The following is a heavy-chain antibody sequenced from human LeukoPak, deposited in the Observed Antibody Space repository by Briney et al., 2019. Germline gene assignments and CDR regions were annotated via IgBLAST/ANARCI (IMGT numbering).Heavy chain of an antibody. V-gene: IGHV1-69*05. D-gene: IGHD6-6*01. CDR3: ASEGQLAYDAHFDY. J-gene: IGHJ4*02. CDR1: GYTFTSYA. Sequence: GASVKVSCKASGYTFTSYAISWVRQAPGQGLEWMGGIIPIFGTANYAQKFQGRVTITTDESTSTAYMELSSLRSEDTAVYYCASEGQLAYDAHFDYWGQGTLVTVSS. CDR2: IIPIFGTA.